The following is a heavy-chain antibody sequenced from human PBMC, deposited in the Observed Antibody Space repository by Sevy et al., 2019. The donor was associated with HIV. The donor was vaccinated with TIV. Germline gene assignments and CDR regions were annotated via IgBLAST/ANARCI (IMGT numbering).Heavy chain of an antibody. V-gene: IGHV3-23*01. Sequence: GGSLRLSCAASGFTFSSYAMSWVRQAPGKGLEWVSVISGSGDSTYYVDSVKGRFTDSRDNSKNTLYLQMNSLRAEDTGVSYCAKEGRGYHGSGSSDYWGQGALVTVSS. CDR3: AKEGRGYHGSGSSDY. CDR2: ISGSGDST. CDR1: GFTFSSYA. J-gene: IGHJ4*02. D-gene: IGHD3-10*01.